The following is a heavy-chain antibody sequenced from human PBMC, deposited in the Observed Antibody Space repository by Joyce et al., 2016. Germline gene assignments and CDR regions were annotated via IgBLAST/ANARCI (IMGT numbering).Heavy chain of an antibody. CDR2: VKHDGGGR. V-gene: IGHV3-7*03. J-gene: IGHJ4*01. D-gene: IGHD3-22*01. CDR1: GFSFSTYV. CDR3: ARDDSTGFQYLDS. Sequence: EVHLEESGGGLVQPGGSLRLSCAASGFSFSTYVMSWVRQAPGKGLEWVANVKHDGGGRYYVGSVRGRCTISRDNAKNSLYLQMNNLRTEDTAVYYCARDDSTGFQYLDSWGRGILVTVSS.